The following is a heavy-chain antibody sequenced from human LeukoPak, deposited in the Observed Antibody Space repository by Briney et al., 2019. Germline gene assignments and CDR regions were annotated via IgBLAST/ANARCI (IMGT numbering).Heavy chain of an antibody. CDR2: IYYSGST. V-gene: IGHV4-31*03. D-gene: IGHD3-22*01. J-gene: IGHJ4*02. CDR1: GDSISRGGYY. CDR3: ARASKGMIVVVPKIDY. Sequence: SETLSLTCTVSGDSISRGGYYWSWIRQHPGTGLEWIGYIYYSGSTYYNPSLKSRVTISVDTSKNQFSLKLSSVTAADTAVYYCARASKGMIVVVPKIDYWGQGTLVTVSS.